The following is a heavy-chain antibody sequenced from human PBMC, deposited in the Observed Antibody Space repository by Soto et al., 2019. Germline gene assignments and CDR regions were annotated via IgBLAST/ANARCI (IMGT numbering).Heavy chain of an antibody. CDR3: ASALYCSGGSCSFDP. D-gene: IGHD2-15*01. CDR2: IYYTGST. CDR1: GGSVSSGNYY. V-gene: IGHV4-61*01. Sequence: SETLSLTCTVSGGSVSSGNYYWSWIRQPPGKGLEWIGFIYYTGSTSYNPSLKSRVTISIDTSKNQFSLKLTSVTAADTAVYYCASALYCSGGSCSFDPWGQGTLVTVSS. J-gene: IGHJ5*02.